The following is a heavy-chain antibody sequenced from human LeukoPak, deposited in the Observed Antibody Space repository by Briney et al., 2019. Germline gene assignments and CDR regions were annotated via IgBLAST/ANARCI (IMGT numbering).Heavy chain of an antibody. V-gene: IGHV3-30*04. D-gene: IGHD5-24*01. J-gene: IGHJ4*02. Sequence: GGSLRLSCAASGFTYSTYAMHWVRQAPGKGLEWVASISFDGSNQYDADSVKGRFTISGDNSKNTLYLQMNNLRTEDTAVYYCATQAEGYNSYFDYWGQGTLVTVSS. CDR2: ISFDGSNQ. CDR1: GFTYSTYA. CDR3: ATQAEGYNSYFDY.